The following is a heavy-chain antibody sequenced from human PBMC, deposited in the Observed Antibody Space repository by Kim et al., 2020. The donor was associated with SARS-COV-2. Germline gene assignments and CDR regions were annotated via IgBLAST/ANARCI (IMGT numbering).Heavy chain of an antibody. CDR2: I. J-gene: IGHJ6*02. D-gene: IGHD2-8*02. Sequence: IDDADSVKGRFTISRDFAKNSLYLQMNSLRVDDTALYYCGKDLVPGGLDVWGQGTTVTVSS. V-gene: IGHV3-9*01. CDR3: GKDLVPGGLDV.